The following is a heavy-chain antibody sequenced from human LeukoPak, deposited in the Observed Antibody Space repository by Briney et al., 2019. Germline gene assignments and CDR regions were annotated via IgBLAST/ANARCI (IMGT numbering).Heavy chain of an antibody. Sequence: ASVKVSCKASGYTFTSYGISWVRQAPGQGLEWMGIINPSGGSTSYAQKFQGRVTMTRDTSTSTVYMELSSLRSEDTAVYYCASSTTVTTDPLGYWGQGTLVTVSS. CDR3: ASSTTVTTDPLGY. CDR2: INPSGGST. D-gene: IGHD4-17*01. J-gene: IGHJ4*02. CDR1: GYTFTSYG. V-gene: IGHV1-46*01.